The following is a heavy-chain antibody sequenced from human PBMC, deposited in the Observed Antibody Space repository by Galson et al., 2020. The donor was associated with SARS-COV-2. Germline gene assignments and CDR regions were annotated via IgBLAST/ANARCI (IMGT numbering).Heavy chain of an antibody. CDR2: IFSNDEK. D-gene: IGHD1-26*01. CDR3: ARMDSGSYYFSSGVHDAFDI. Sequence: KMSGPTLVKPTETLTLTCTVSGFSLSNARMGVSWIRQPPGKALEWLAHIFSNDEKSYSTSLKSRLTISKDTSKSQVVLTMTNMDPVDTATYYCARMDSGSYYFSSGVHDAFDIWGQGTMVTVSS. CDR1: GFSLSNARMG. V-gene: IGHV2-26*01. J-gene: IGHJ3*02.